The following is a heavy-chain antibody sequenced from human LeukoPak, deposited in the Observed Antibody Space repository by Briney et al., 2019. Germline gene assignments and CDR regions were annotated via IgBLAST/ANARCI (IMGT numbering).Heavy chain of an antibody. V-gene: IGHV3-30*18. J-gene: IGHJ4*02. CDR2: ISYDGSKK. CDR3: VKDRHFYGAGTYYNLDY. Sequence: GGSLRLSCAASGFIFSTHGMHWVRQAPGKGLEWVSLISYDGSKKYYADSVKGRFTISRDNSKSMLSLQLNSLRAEDTAVYYCVKDRHFYGAGTYYNLDYWGQGTLVTVSS. D-gene: IGHD3-10*01. CDR1: GFIFSTHG.